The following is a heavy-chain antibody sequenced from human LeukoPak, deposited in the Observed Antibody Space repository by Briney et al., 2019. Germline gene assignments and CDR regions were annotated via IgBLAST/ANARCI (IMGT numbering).Heavy chain of an antibody. V-gene: IGHV4-39*01. Sequence: PSETLSLTCTVSGGSISSSSYYWGWIRQPPGKGLEWIGSIYYSGSTYYNPSLKSRVTISVDTCKNQFSLKLSSVTAADTAVYYCATFPGYSSGNDYWGQGTLVTVSS. CDR1: GGSISSSSYY. CDR3: ATFPGYSSGNDY. CDR2: IYYSGST. D-gene: IGHD6-25*01. J-gene: IGHJ4*02.